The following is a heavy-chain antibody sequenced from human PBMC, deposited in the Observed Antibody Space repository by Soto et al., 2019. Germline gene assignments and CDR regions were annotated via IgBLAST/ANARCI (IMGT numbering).Heavy chain of an antibody. CDR1: GGTFGNYI. J-gene: IGHJ6*02. CDR3: AAVVGFVDWAVV. Sequence: QVLLLQSGAEVKKPGSSVKVSCKASGGTFGNYIISWVRQAPGQGLEWMGGIMPIFGTTDYVQKFQGRVTISADESTATVYMAMNSLRSDDTAVYFCAAVVGFVDWAVVCGQGTAVVVSS. D-gene: IGHD3-10*01. CDR2: IMPIFGTT. V-gene: IGHV1-69*01.